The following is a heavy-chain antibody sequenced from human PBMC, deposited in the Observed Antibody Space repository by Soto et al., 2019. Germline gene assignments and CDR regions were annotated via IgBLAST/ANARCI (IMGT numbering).Heavy chain of an antibody. Sequence: SETLSLTCTVSGGSFSSGSYCWSWIRQHPGKGLEWIGYIYYSGSTYYNPSLKSRVTMSADTSKNRFSLTLSSVTAADTAVYSCAVAMTTVTTYDYRGQASLVTVS. D-gene: IGHD4-17*01. V-gene: IGHV4-31*03. CDR1: GGSFSSGSYC. J-gene: IGHJ4*02. CDR3: AVAMTTVTTYDY. CDR2: IYYSGST.